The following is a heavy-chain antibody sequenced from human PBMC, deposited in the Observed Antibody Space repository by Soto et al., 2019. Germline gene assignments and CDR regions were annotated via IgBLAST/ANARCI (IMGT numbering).Heavy chain of an antibody. J-gene: IGHJ5*02. CDR1: GYSFSDYD. D-gene: IGHD1-20*01. CDR2: MNPNSGNT. CDR3: ARDNRYNWNDEGWFDP. Sequence: QVQLVQSGAEVKKPGASVKVSCKASGYSFSDYDINWVRQATGQGPEWMGWMNPNSGNTGYAQKFQGRVTMNRNTSINTAYMELRSLGSEDTAVYYCARDNRYNWNDEGWFDPWGQVTLVTVS. V-gene: IGHV1-8*01.